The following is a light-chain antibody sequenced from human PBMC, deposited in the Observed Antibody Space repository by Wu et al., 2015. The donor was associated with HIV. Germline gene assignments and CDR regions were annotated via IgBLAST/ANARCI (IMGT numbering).Light chain of an antibody. J-gene: IGKJ3*01. Sequence: EIVMTQSPATLSVSPGESVTLSCRASQNVGSNLAWYQQKPGQAPRLLISGASTRATGVPARFSGSGSGTGFTLTISSLQSEDFALYYCHQYTNWPPRDTFGPGTKVDIK. CDR2: GAS. CDR1: QNVGSN. CDR3: HQYTNWPPRDT. V-gene: IGKV3-15*01.